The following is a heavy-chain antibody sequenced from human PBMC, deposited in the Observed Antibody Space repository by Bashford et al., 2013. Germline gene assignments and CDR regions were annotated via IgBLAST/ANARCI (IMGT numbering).Heavy chain of an antibody. V-gene: IGHV3-73*01. D-gene: IGHD3-22*01. CDR3: TRLESGYTYYYNGMDV. J-gene: IGHJ6*02. Sequence: WVRQMPGKGLEWVGRIRSKANSYATAYAASVKGRFTISRDDSKNTAYLQMNSLKTEDTAVYYCTRLESGYTYYYNGMDVWGQGTTVTVSS. CDR2: IRSKANSYAT.